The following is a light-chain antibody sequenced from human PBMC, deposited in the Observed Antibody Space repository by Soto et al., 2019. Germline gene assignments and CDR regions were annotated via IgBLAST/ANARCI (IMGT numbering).Light chain of an antibody. V-gene: IGKV3-11*01. CDR2: DAS. J-gene: IGKJ2*01. Sequence: EIVLKQSPATLSLSPGERATLSCRASQSVSSYLAWYQQKPGQAPRLLIYDASNRATGIPARFSGSGSGTDFTLPISSLEPEDFAVYYCQQRSNWPPYTFGQGTKLEIK. CDR3: QQRSNWPPYT. CDR1: QSVSSY.